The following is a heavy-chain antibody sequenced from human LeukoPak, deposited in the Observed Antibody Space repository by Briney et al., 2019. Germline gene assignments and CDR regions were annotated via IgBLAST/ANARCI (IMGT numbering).Heavy chain of an antibody. CDR1: GGSISSGSYY. Sequence: SRTLSLTCTVSGGSISSGSYYWSWIRQPAGKGLEWIGRIYTSGSTNYNPSLKSRVTISVDTSKNQFSLKLSSVTAADTAVYYCARSLTGYAPISFDIWGQGTMVTVSS. CDR2: IYTSGST. V-gene: IGHV4-61*02. CDR3: ARSLTGYAPISFDI. J-gene: IGHJ3*02. D-gene: IGHD3-9*01.